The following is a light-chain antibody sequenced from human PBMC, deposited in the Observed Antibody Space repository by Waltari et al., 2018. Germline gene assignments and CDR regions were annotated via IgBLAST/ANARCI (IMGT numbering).Light chain of an antibody. V-gene: IGLV2-23*02. CDR1: SSDIGSSNR. Sequence: QSALTQPASVSGSPGQSITIPCTGTSSDIGSSNRATWYQQHPGKAPKPMIYEVNKRPPGVPNHFSGSKSGNTASLTISGLQAEDEADYYCCSYAGTSTLVFGGGTKLTVL. CDR3: CSYAGTSTLV. CDR2: EVN. J-gene: IGLJ2*01.